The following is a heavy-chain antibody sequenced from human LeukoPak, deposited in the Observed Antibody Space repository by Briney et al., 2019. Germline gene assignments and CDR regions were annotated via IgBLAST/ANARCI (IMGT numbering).Heavy chain of an antibody. CDR1: GYTFTGYY. CDR3: ARDRWGSSWFFDY. J-gene: IGHJ4*02. D-gene: IGHD6-13*01. V-gene: IGHV1-2*02. Sequence: ASVKVSCKASGYTFTGYYMHWVRQAPGQGLEWMGWINPNSGGTNYAQKFQGRVTMTRDTSISTAYMELSRLRSGDTAVYYCARDRWGSSWFFDYWGQGTLVTVSS. CDR2: INPNSGGT.